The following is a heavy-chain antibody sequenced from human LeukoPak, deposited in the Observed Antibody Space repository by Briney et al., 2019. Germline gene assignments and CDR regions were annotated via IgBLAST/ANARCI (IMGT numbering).Heavy chain of an antibody. D-gene: IGHD1-26*01. CDR1: GGSISSYY. Sequence: SETLSLTCTVSGGSISSYYWSWIRQPAGKGLEWIGRIYTSGSTYYNPSLKSRVTISVDTSKNQFSLKLSSVTAADTAVYYCASSGSYASDYWGQGTLVTVSS. CDR3: ASSGSYASDY. CDR2: IYTSGST. V-gene: IGHV4-4*07. J-gene: IGHJ4*02.